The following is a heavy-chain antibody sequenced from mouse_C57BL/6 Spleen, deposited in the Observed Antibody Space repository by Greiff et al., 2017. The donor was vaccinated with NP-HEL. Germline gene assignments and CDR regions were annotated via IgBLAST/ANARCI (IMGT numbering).Heavy chain of an antibody. CDR3: ASEGLNWDRGY. V-gene: IGHV1-64*01. D-gene: IGHD4-1*01. Sequence: QVQLQQPGAELVKPGASVKLSCKASGYTFTSYWMHWVKQRPGQGLEWIGMIHPNSGSTNYNEKFKSKATLTVDKSSSTAYMQLSSLTSEDSAVYYCASEGLNWDRGYWGQGTTLTVSS. J-gene: IGHJ2*01. CDR2: IHPNSGST. CDR1: GYTFTSYW.